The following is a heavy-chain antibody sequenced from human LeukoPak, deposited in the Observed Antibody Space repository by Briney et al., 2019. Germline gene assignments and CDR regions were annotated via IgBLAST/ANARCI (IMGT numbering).Heavy chain of an antibody. J-gene: IGHJ4*02. CDR1: GFTFDEYA. V-gene: IGHV3-9*01. CDR2: ISWNSGIV. CDR3: TKDRYCSSSRCPLDY. Sequence: PGGSLRLSCVTSGFTFDEYAMHWVRQAPGKGLEWVSSISWNSGIVGYADSVKGRFTISRDNAKNFLYLQMNSLRAEDTALYYCTKDRYCSSSRCPLDYWGQGTLVTASS. D-gene: IGHD2-2*01.